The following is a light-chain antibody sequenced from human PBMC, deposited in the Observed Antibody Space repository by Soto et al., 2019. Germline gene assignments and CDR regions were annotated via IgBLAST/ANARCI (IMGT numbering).Light chain of an antibody. Sequence: DIVMTQSPLSLPVTPGEPASISCRSSQSLLHNNGYNYLDWYLQKPGQSPQLLIYLGSNRASGVPDRFSGSGSGTDFTLKISRVEAEYVGVYYCMQSLQSPCTFGQGTKVEIK. CDR1: QSLLHNNGYNY. V-gene: IGKV2-28*01. J-gene: IGKJ1*01. CDR2: LGS. CDR3: MQSLQSPCT.